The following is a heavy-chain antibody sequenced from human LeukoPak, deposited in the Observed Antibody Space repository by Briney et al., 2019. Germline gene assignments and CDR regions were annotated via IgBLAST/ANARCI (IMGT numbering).Heavy chain of an antibody. CDR1: GYSISSGYY. CDR2: IYRSGRP. D-gene: IGHD3-22*01. V-gene: IGHV4-38-2*02. Sequence: SETLSLTCTVSGYSISSGYYWGWMRQPPGKGLEWIGSIYRSGRPYYNPSLKSRVIISVDTSKNQFSLKLSSVTAAGTAVYYRATDLGVPITIIVVVITQTDAFDIWGQGTMVTVSS. CDR3: ATDLGVPITIIVVVITQTDAFDI. J-gene: IGHJ3*02.